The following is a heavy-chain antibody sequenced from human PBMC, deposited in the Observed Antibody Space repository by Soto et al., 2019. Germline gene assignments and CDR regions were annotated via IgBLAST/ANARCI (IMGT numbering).Heavy chain of an antibody. CDR2: TYTGGNT. CDR3: AREGYPYGLDY. J-gene: IGHJ4*02. CDR1: GFPVSSKY. Sequence: EVQLVETGGGLIQPGGSLSLSCAASGFPVSSKYMHWVRQAPGKGLEWVSLTYTGGNTYYADSVKGRFTVSRDNSKNTLYLHMSSLSAEDTAVYYCAREGYPYGLDYWGQGSLVTISS. V-gene: IGHV3-53*02. D-gene: IGHD3-10*01.